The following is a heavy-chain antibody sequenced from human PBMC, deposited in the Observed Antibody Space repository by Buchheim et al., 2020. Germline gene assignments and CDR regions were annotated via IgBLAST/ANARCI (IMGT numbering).Heavy chain of an antibody. D-gene: IGHD6-13*01. J-gene: IGHJ4*02. Sequence: EVQLVQSGAEVKKPGESLKISCRTSGYTFTNYWIAWVRQMPGKGLEWMGIDNCGDSDTRYSPSFQDQVTISADRSITTAYLQWSSLKASDTAIYYCARQFCDTSSCHYDYWGQGTL. CDR1: GYTFTNYW. V-gene: IGHV5-51*01. CDR3: ARQFCDTSSCHYDY. CDR2: DNCGDSDT.